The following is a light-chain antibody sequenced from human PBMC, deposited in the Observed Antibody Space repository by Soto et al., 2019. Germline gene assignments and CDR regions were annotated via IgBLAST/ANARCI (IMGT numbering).Light chain of an antibody. CDR2: DAS. CDR1: QSVSSY. Sequence: EIVLTQSPGTLSLSPGGRATLSCRTSQSVSSYLAWYQQKPGQAPRLLIYDASNRATGIPARFSGSGSGTDFTLTISSLEPEDFAVYYCQQRSNCLPFTSVPGTKVGIK. CDR3: QQRSNCLPFT. J-gene: IGKJ3*01. V-gene: IGKV3-11*01.